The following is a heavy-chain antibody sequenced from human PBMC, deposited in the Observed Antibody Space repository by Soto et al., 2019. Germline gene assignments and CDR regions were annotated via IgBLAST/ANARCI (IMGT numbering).Heavy chain of an antibody. D-gene: IGHD1-26*01. CDR1: GFIFSSYA. CDR3: AKARSGSYLYYFDY. V-gene: IGHV3-23*01. J-gene: IGHJ4*02. Sequence: LRLSCAASGFIFSSYAMNWVRHTPGKGLEWIAGISGSGISTYYADSVKGRFTISRDNSKKMLYLQMSSLRAEDSAEYFCAKARSGSYLYYFDYWGQGTLVTVSS. CDR2: ISGSGIST.